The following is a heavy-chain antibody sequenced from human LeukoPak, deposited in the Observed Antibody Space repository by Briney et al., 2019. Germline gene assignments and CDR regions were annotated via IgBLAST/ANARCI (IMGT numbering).Heavy chain of an antibody. J-gene: IGHJ4*02. CDR1: GFTVSSNY. Sequence: GWSLRLSCAASGFTVSSNYMSWVRQAPGKGLEWVSVIYSGGSTYYADSVKGRFTISRDNSKNTLYLQMNSLRAEDTAVYYCARVPSDDSSGYYLGYFDYWGQGTLVTVSS. D-gene: IGHD3-22*01. CDR3: ARVPSDDSSGYYLGYFDY. CDR2: IYSGGST. V-gene: IGHV3-66*01.